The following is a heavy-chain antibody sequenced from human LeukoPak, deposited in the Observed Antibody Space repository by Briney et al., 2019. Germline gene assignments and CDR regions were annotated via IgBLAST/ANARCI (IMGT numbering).Heavy chain of an antibody. J-gene: IGHJ6*02. V-gene: IGHV1-8*01. CDR3: ARVGGYKYYYGMDV. CDR2: MNPNSGNT. CDR1: GYPFTSYD. D-gene: IGHD3-22*01. Sequence: ASVKVSCKASGYPFTSYDINWVRQATGQGLEWMGWMNPNSGNTGYAQKFQGRVTMTRNTSISTAYMELSSLRSEDTAVYYCARVGGYKYYYGMDVWGQGTTVTVSS.